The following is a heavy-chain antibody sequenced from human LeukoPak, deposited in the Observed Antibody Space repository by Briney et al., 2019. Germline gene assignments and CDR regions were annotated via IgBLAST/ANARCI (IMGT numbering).Heavy chain of an antibody. Sequence: GGSLRLSCAASGFTFSSYSMNWVRQAPGKGLEWVSSISSSSSYIYYADSVKGRFTISRDNAKNSLYLQMNSLRAEDTAVYYCARDQDRIVYNPYFDYWGQGTLVTVSS. CDR2: ISSSSSYI. J-gene: IGHJ4*02. D-gene: IGHD1-14*01. CDR3: ARDQDRIVYNPYFDY. V-gene: IGHV3-21*01. CDR1: GFTFSSYS.